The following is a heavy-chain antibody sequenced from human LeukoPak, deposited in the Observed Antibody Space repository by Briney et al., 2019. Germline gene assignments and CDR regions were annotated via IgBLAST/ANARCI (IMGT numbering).Heavy chain of an antibody. V-gene: IGHV3-66*01. Sequence: GGSLRLSCAASGFTISRNYMSWVRQAPGKGLECVSVIYSGGNTYYTDSVKGRFTISRDNSKNTLYLQMNSLRAEDTAVYYCARKTDSGGQGDYWGPGTLVTVSS. CDR1: GFTISRNY. CDR2: IYSGGNT. CDR3: ARKTDSGGQGDY. J-gene: IGHJ4*02. D-gene: IGHD3-22*01.